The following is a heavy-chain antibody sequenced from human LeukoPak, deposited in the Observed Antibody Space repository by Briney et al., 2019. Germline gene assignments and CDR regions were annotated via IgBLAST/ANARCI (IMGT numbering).Heavy chain of an antibody. Sequence: PGRPLRLSCAASGFTFSSYGMHWVRQAPGKGLEWVAVIWYDGSNKYYADSVKGRFTISRDNSKNTLYLQMNSLRAEDTAVYYCARGKEWLLQSPFDYWGQGTLVTVSS. CDR3: ARGKEWLLQSPFDY. V-gene: IGHV3-33*01. CDR2: IWYDGSNK. CDR1: GFTFSSYG. D-gene: IGHD3-22*01. J-gene: IGHJ4*02.